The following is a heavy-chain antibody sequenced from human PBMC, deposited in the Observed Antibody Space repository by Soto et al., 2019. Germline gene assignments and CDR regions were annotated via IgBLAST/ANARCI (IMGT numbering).Heavy chain of an antibody. V-gene: IGHV1-46*03. Sequence: QVQLVQSGAEVKKPGASVKVSCKASGYTFTTYYMHWVRQAPGQGLEWMGIINPSGGSTSYAQNFQGRVTMTRDTSTSTVYMELSSLRSEDTAVYYCGRGHCCGDSSPVDYWGQGTLVTVAS. CDR1: GYTFTTYY. CDR3: GRGHCCGDSSPVDY. CDR2: INPSGGST. J-gene: IGHJ4*02. D-gene: IGHD5-18*01.